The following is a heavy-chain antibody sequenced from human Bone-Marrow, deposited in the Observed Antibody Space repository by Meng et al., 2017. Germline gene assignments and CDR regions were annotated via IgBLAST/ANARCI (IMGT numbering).Heavy chain of an antibody. CDR3: VCGELGRGMGGGAHFDY. CDR2: IYDSGTT. CDR1: GCSIRSGDYY. D-gene: IGHD3-10*01. V-gene: IGHV4-30-4*01. J-gene: IGHJ4*02. Sequence: QVQLQESGPGLVKPSQTLSLTCPVSGCSIRSGDYYWSWIRQPPGKGLVWIGDIYDSGTTYYNPSLKSQVTISVDTPKNQCPLKLSSVTAADTAVYYCVCGELGRGMGGGAHFDYWGQGTLVTVSS.